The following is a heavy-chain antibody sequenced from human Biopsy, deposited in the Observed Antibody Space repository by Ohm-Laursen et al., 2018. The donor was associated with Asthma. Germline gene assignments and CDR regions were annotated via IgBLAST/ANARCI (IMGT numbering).Heavy chain of an antibody. Sequence: GSLRLSCAASGFSFRDYYMTWMRQSPGKGLEWVSSISSSGSTRYPAESVMGRFTISRDNDRNSLFLQMTSLRAEDTGIYFCARVFESSEWGPFYHFGLDVWGQGTTVAVSS. CDR1: GFSFRDYY. CDR2: ISSSGSTR. CDR3: ARVFESSEWGPFYHFGLDV. J-gene: IGHJ6*02. D-gene: IGHD6-25*01. V-gene: IGHV3-11*01.